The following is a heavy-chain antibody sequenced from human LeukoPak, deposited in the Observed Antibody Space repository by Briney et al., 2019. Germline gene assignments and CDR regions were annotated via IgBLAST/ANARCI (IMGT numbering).Heavy chain of an antibody. CDR3: AKDWDFRQWLVRYYFDY. Sequence: QPGGSLRLSCAASGFTFSSYGMHWVRHAPGKGLEWVADISYDGSNKYYADSVKGRFTISRDNSKNTLYLEMNSLRAEDTAVYYCAKDWDFRQWLVRYYFDYWGQGTLVTVSS. CDR1: GFTFSSYG. J-gene: IGHJ4*02. CDR2: ISYDGSNK. D-gene: IGHD6-19*01. V-gene: IGHV3-30*18.